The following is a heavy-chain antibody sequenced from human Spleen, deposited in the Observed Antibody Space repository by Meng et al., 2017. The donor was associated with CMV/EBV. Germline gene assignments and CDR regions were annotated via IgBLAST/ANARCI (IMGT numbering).Heavy chain of an antibody. J-gene: IGHJ4*02. Sequence: LPCPFSGFSLTTLGMAVSWIRQPPGKALEWLALIYWDDDKRYSPSLKTRLTITKDTSKNQVVLTMTNMDPVDTATYYCAHRHGAVVDYWGQGTLVTVSS. CDR2: IYWDDDK. V-gene: IGHV2-5*08. CDR3: AHRHGAVVDY. D-gene: IGHD3-16*01. CDR1: GFSLTTLGMA.